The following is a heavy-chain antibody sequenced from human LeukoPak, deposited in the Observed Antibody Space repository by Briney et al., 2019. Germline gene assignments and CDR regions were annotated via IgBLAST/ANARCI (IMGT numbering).Heavy chain of an antibody. D-gene: IGHD4-11*01. CDR1: GFTFSSYS. Sequence: GGSLRLSCAASGFTFSSYSMNWVRQAPGKGLEWVSSISSSSSYIYYADSVKGRFTISRDNVKNSVSLQMNSLRVEDTAVYYCARDPGYSEFDVWGQGIMVIVSS. V-gene: IGHV3-21*01. CDR2: ISSSSSYI. CDR3: ARDPGYSEFDV. J-gene: IGHJ3*01.